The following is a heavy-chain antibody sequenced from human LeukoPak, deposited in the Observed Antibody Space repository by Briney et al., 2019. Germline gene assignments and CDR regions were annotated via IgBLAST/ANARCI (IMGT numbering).Heavy chain of an antibody. CDR1: GYTFTSYA. D-gene: IGHD3-3*01. J-gene: IGHJ5*02. Sequence: GASVKVSCKASGYTFTSYAMNWVRQAPGQGLEWMGWINTNTGNPTYAQGFTGRFVFSLDTSVSTAYLQISSLKAEDTAVYYCARRHTYYDFWSGYYSNWFDPWGQGTLVTVSS. V-gene: IGHV7-4-1*02. CDR2: INTNTGNP. CDR3: ARRHTYYDFWSGYYSNWFDP.